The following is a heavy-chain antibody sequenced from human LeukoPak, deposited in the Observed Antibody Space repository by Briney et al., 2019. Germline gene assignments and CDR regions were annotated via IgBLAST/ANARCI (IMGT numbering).Heavy chain of an antibody. Sequence: GGSLRLSCAASGFTFSSYAMSWVRQAPGKGLEWVSAISGSGGSTYYAGSVKGRFTISRDNSKNTLYLQMNSLRAEDTAVYYCAKGIGYCSGGSCYWGYFDYWGQGTLVTASS. J-gene: IGHJ4*02. CDR3: AKGIGYCSGGSCYWGYFDY. CDR2: ISGSGGST. D-gene: IGHD2-15*01. V-gene: IGHV3-23*01. CDR1: GFTFSSYA.